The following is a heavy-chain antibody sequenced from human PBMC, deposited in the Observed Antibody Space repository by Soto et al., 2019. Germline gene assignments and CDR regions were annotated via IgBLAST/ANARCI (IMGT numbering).Heavy chain of an antibody. V-gene: IGHV2-5*02. CDR3: AHHPYYGLGSYSFDY. CDR1: GFSLTTSGVG. D-gene: IGHD3-10*01. CDR2: IYWDDDK. Sequence: QITLKESGPTLVSPTQTLTLTCTFSGFSLTTSGVGVGWIRQPPGKALEWLAVIYWDDDKRYRSSLKSRLTITHDTSKNQVVLTMTNMDPVDTSTYYCAHHPYYGLGSYSFDYWGKGTLVTVSS. J-gene: IGHJ4*02.